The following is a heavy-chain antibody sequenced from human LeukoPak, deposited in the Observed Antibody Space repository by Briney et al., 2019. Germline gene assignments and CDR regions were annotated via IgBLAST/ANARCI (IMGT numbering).Heavy chain of an antibody. CDR1: GGSISSGSYY. CDR3: ASGLGVYYDSSGYELGY. J-gene: IGHJ4*02. D-gene: IGHD3-22*01. CDR2: IYTSGTT. Sequence: SQTLSLTCTVSGGSISSGSYYWSWIPQPAGMGLEWIGRIYTSGTTNYNPSLKSRVTISVDTSKNQFSLKLSSVTAADTAVYYCASGLGVYYDSSGYELGYWGQGTLVAVSS. V-gene: IGHV4-61*02.